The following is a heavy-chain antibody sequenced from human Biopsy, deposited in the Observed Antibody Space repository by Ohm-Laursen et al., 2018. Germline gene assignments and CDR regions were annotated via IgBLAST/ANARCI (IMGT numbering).Heavy chain of an antibody. Sequence: SETLSLTCTVSGGSVSSNVAYWAWIRQPPGKGLESIGSIFYSGITYYNPSLQSRVTMSVDTSKNQFSLNLTSVTAADTAVYYCERHPTGFWFDPWGQGTLVIVSS. V-gene: IGHV4-39*01. CDR1: GGSVSSNVAY. CDR3: ERHPTGFWFDP. J-gene: IGHJ5*02. CDR2: IFYSGIT.